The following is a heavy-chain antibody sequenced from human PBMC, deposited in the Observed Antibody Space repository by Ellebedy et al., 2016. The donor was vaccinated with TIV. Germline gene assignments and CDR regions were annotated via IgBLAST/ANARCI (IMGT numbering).Heavy chain of an antibody. CDR2: MYSDGST. CDR3: IREREGVRGEA. Sequence: GESLKISCAASGFTVSNNRMGWVRQAPEKGLDWVLIMYSDGSTSYADSVKGRFTVTRDDSNNARYLQMNSLRAEDTAVYYCIREREGVRGEAWGQGTLVTVSS. D-gene: IGHD3-10*01. CDR1: GFTVSNNR. V-gene: IGHV3-66*01. J-gene: IGHJ5*02.